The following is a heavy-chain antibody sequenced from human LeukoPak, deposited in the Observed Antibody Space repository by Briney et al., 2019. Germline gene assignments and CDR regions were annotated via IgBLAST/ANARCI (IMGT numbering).Heavy chain of an antibody. Sequence: SQTLSLTCAISGDIVSSNSAAWNWVRQSPSRGLEWLGRTYYRSKWYNEYADSVKSRITINPDTSKNQFSLHLNSVTPEDTAVYYCARGITGRSDYWGQGTLVTVSS. V-gene: IGHV6-1*01. D-gene: IGHD1-26*01. CDR3: ARGITGRSDY. CDR1: GDIVSSNSAA. CDR2: TYYRSKWYN. J-gene: IGHJ4*02.